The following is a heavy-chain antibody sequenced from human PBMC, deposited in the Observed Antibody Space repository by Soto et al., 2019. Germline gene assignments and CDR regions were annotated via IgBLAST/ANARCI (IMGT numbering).Heavy chain of an antibody. D-gene: IGHD3-10*01. Sequence: QVQVQETGPGLVEPSETLSLTCTVSGGSISSGSYYWGWIRQPPGKGLEWIGSISHGGTASYTQSLKSRVTIAIDTTKNHFSLRLSSVTAADTAIYYCARYTWGTMGDDWGQGTLVTVSS. CDR2: ISHGGTA. CDR1: GGSISSGSYY. J-gene: IGHJ4*02. V-gene: IGHV4-39*02. CDR3: ARYTWGTMGDD.